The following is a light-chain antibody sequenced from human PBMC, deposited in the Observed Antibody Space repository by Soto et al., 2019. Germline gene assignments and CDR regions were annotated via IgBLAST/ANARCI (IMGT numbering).Light chain of an antibody. CDR1: QSVSSSY. CDR2: GAS. CDR3: QLYGSSPKFT. J-gene: IGKJ3*01. V-gene: IGKV3-20*01. Sequence: EIVLTQSPGTLSLSPGERATLSCRASQSVSSSYLAWYQQKPGQAPRLLIYGASSMATGIPDRFSGSGSGTDFTLTISRLEPEEFAVYYCQLYGSSPKFTFGPGTKVDIK.